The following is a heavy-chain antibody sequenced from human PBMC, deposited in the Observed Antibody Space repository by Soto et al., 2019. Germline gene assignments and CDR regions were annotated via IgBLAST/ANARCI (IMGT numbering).Heavy chain of an antibody. CDR3: ARFLRVPAFRILDI. D-gene: IGHD2-2*01. Sequence: QVQMQASGPGLGKPSQTLSLPCTVSGGSISSGGYYWTWIRQHPGTGLEWIGYIYYSGSTYYNPSLKRRVTISVDTSKNQCSLKLSFVTAADTAVYYCARFLRVPAFRILDIWGQGTMVTVS. CDR2: IYYSGST. J-gene: IGHJ3*02. V-gene: IGHV4-31*03. CDR1: GGSISSGGYY.